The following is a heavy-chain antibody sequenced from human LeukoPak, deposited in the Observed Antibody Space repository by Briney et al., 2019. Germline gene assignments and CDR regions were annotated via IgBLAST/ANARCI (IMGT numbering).Heavy chain of an antibody. Sequence: GGSLRLSCVASGFTFTKCAMSWIRQAPGKGLEWVAIITATGDTAYYADSVTGRFTISRDNSRNTVYMQMDSLRAEDTAIYYCAGDRNSDWYSPLDYWGQGSQVTVSP. CDR3: AGDRNSDWYSPLDY. CDR2: ITATGDTA. J-gene: IGHJ4*02. D-gene: IGHD6-19*01. CDR1: GFTFTKCA. V-gene: IGHV3-23*01.